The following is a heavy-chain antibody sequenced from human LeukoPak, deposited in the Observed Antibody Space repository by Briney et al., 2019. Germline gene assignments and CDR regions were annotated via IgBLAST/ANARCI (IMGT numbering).Heavy chain of an antibody. D-gene: IGHD6-13*01. CDR3: ARARSGTGNDY. Sequence: ASVKVSCRASGYSFTVNYLHRVRQAPGQGLEWMAWINPNSGGTNYAQKFQGRVTVTRDTSINTAYMELTRLRSDDTAVYYCARARSGTGNDYWGQGTLVTVSS. CDR2: INPNSGGT. J-gene: IGHJ4*02. CDR1: GYSFTVNY. V-gene: IGHV1-2*02.